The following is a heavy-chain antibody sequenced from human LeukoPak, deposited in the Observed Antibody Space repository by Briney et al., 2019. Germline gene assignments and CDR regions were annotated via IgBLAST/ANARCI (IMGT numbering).Heavy chain of an antibody. V-gene: IGHV1-18*01. D-gene: IGHD5-12*01. CDR1: GYTFTSYG. J-gene: IGHJ5*02. CDR2: ISAYNGNT. CDR3: ARGQNAIVATIWFDP. Sequence: ASVKVSFKASGYTFTSYGISWLRQAPAQGLEWMGLISAYNGNTNYAQKLQGRVTMTTDTSTSTAYMELRSLRSDDTAVYYCARGQNAIVATIWFDPWGQGTLVTVSS.